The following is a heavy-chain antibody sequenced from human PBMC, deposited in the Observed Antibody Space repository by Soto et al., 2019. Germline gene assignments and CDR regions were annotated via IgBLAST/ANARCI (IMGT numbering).Heavy chain of an antibody. J-gene: IGHJ4*02. CDR2: IYSGGSTSGST. V-gene: IGHV4-4*07. CDR1: GGSISSYY. CDR3: ARDRNYYDTSDYYSKFDY. D-gene: IGHD3-22*01. Sequence: PSETLSLTCTVSGGSISSYYWSWIRQPAGKGLEWIGRIYSGGSTSGSTNYNPSLKSRVTMSVDTSKNQFSLKLSTVTAADTAVYYCARDRNYYDTSDYYSKFDYWGQGTLVTVSS.